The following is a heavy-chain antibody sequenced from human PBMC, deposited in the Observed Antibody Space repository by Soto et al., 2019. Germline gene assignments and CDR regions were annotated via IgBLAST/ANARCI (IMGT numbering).Heavy chain of an antibody. CDR3: ARDQSYSSGWIKMIVDAFDI. CDR2: INPSGGST. J-gene: IGHJ3*02. V-gene: IGHV1-46*03. CDR1: GYTFTSYY. Sequence: QVQLVQSGAEVKKPGASVKVSCKASGYTFTSYYMHWVRQAPGQGLEWMGIINPSGGSTSYAQKFQGRVTMTRETSTSTVYMELSSLRSEDTAVYYCARDQSYSSGWIKMIVDAFDIWGQGTMVTVSS. D-gene: IGHD6-19*01.